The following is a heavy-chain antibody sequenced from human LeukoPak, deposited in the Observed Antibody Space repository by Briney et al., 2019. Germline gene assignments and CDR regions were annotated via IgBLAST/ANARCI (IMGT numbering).Heavy chain of an antibody. CDR3: ARDSSIAVAGILDY. J-gene: IGHJ4*02. D-gene: IGHD6-19*01. CDR2: IIPILGIA. V-gene: IGHV1-69*04. CDR1: GGTFSSYA. Sequence: ASVKVSCKASGGTFSSYAISWVRQAPGQGLEWMGRIIPILGIANYAQKFQGRVTITADKSTSTAYMELSSLRSEDTAVYYCARDSSIAVAGILDYWGQGTLVTVSS.